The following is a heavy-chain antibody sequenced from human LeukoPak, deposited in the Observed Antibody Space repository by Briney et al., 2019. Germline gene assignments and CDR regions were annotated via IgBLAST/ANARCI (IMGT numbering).Heavy chain of an antibody. J-gene: IGHJ4*02. CDR3: ARRYCSSTSCYLGYFNY. CDR1: GGSISNFY. D-gene: IGHD2-2*01. V-gene: IGHV4-59*12. Sequence: SETLSLTCTVSGGSISNFYWNWIRHSPGKGLEWIGWLYYSGSTNYNPSLKSRVTMSIDTSRTQFSLRLDSVTAADTAVYYCARRYCSSTSCYLGYFNYWGQGTLVTVSS. CDR2: LYYSGST.